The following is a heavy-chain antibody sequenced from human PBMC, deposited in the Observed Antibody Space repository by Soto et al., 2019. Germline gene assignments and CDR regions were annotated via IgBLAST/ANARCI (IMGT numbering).Heavy chain of an antibody. CDR1: GGTFSSYA. J-gene: IGHJ2*01. V-gene: IGHV1-69*13. D-gene: IGHD6-19*01. Sequence: SVKVSCKASGGTFSSYAISWVRQAPGQGLEWMGGIIPIFGTANYAQKFQGRVTITADESTSTAYMELSSLRSEDTAVYYCAQTLGLAVAGPGRFDLWGRGTLVTVSS. CDR3: AQTLGLAVAGPGRFDL. CDR2: IIPIFGTA.